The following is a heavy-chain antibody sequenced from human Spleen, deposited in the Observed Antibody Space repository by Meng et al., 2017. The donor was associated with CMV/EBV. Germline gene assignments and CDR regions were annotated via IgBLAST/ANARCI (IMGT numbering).Heavy chain of an antibody. CDR3: AKGNYGDYETYGLDV. V-gene: IGHV3-23*03. D-gene: IGHD4-17*01. Sequence: GESLKISCAASGFTFNNFAMTWVRQAPGKGLEWVSVIYSGGSSTYYVDSVKGRFTISRDDSKNTLYLQMNGLRAEDTAVYYCAKGNYGDYETYGLDVWGQGTMVTVSS. CDR1: GFTFNNFA. CDR2: IYSGGSST. J-gene: IGHJ6*02.